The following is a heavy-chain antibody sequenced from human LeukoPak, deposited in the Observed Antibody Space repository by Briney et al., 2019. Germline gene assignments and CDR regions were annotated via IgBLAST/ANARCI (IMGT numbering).Heavy chain of an antibody. CDR3: AREPRHLRLGELSWDY. CDR2: ISSSSSTI. D-gene: IGHD3-16*02. Sequence: GGSLRLSCAASGFTFSSYSMNWVRQAPGKGLEWVSYISSSSSTIYYADSVKGRFTISRDNAKNSLYLQMNSLRAEDTAVYYCAREPRHLRLGELSWDYWGQGTLVTVSS. J-gene: IGHJ4*02. V-gene: IGHV3-48*04. CDR1: GFTFSSYS.